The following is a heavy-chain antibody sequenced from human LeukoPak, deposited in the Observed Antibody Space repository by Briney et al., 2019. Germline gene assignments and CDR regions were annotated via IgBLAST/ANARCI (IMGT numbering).Heavy chain of an antibody. J-gene: IGHJ1*01. CDR3: AREPTSIGSAY. CDR2: LSSSSSYI. D-gene: IGHD3-10*01. V-gene: IGHV3-21*01. CDR1: GFTFSSYS. Sequence: GGSLRLSCAASGFTFSSYSMNWVRQAPGEGLEWVSSLSSSSSYIYYADSVKGRFTISRDNARNSLYLQMNSLRADDAAVYYCAREPTSIGSAYWGLGTLVTVSS.